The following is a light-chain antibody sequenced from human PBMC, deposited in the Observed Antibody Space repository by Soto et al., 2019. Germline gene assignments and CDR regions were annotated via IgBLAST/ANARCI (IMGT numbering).Light chain of an antibody. CDR1: SSDVGGYNY. J-gene: IGLJ3*02. V-gene: IGLV2-11*01. CDR2: DVN. CDR3: CSYAGTYTWV. Sequence: QSALTQPRSVSGSPGQSVTISCTGTSSDVGGYNYVSWYQQHPDKAPKLMISDVNKRPSGVPDRFSGSKSGNTASLTISGLQAEDEAYYYCCSYAGTYTWVFGGGTKLTVL.